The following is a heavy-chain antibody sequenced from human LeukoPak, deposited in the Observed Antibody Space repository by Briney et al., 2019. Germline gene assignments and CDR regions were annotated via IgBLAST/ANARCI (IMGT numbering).Heavy chain of an antibody. D-gene: IGHD5-18*01. CDR2: IYTSGST. CDR3: ARNTYGQKRYFDY. CDR1: GGSISSGSYY. Sequence: SQTLSLTCTVSGGSISSGSYYWNWIRQPAGKGLEWIGRIYTSGSTNYNPSLKSRVTISVDTSKNQFSLKLSSVTAADTAVYYCARNTYGQKRYFDYWGQGTLVTVSS. V-gene: IGHV4-61*02. J-gene: IGHJ4*02.